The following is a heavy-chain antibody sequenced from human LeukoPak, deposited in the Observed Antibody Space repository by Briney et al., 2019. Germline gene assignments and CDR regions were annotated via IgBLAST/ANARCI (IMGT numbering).Heavy chain of an antibody. CDR2: IYYSGST. CDR1: GGSISSGDYY. CDR3: ARVTYIAGRPGWFDP. Sequence: SQTLSLTCTVSGGSISSGDYYWSWIRQPPGKGLEWIGYIYYSGSTYNNPSLKSRITISVDTSKNQFSLKLSSVTAADTAVYYCARVTYIAGRPGWFDPWGQGTLVTVSS. V-gene: IGHV4-30-4*08. J-gene: IGHJ5*02. D-gene: IGHD6-6*01.